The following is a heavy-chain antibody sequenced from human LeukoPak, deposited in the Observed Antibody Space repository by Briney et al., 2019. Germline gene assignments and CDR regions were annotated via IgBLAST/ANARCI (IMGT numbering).Heavy chain of an antibody. CDR3: AKGGPATPFDY. CDR2: IYSGGST. CDR1: GFTVSSNY. Sequence: GGSLRLSCAASGFTVSSNYMSWVRQAPGKGLEWVSVIYSGGSTYYADSVKGRFTISRDNPKNTLYLQMNSLRAEDTAVYYCAKGGPATPFDYWGQGTLVTVSS. J-gene: IGHJ4*02. V-gene: IGHV3-53*01. D-gene: IGHD2-2*01.